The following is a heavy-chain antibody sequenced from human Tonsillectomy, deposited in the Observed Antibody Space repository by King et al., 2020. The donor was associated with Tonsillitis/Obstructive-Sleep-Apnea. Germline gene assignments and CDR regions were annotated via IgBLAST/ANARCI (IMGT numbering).Heavy chain of an antibody. V-gene: IGHV3-23*04. J-gene: IGHJ6*02. CDR3: AKDPHPPYYDFWGAYKSVLDV. Sequence: VQLVESGGGLVQPGGSLRLSCAASGFTFSNYAMSWVRQAPGKGLEWVSGISDSGGSTYYADSVKGRFTISRDNSKKTLYLQMNSLRAEDTAVYYCAKDPHPPYYDFWGAYKSVLDVWGQGPTVTVS. D-gene: IGHD3-3*01. CDR2: ISDSGGST. CDR1: GFTFSNYA.